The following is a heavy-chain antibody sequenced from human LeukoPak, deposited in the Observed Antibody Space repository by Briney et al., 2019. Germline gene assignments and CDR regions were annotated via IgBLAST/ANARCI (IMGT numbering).Heavy chain of an antibody. CDR2: INHSGSA. D-gene: IGHD4-17*01. V-gene: IGHV4-34*01. J-gene: IGHJ4*02. CDR1: GGSFSGYY. CDR3: ARGQGTVTTH. Sequence: SETLSLTCTVSGGSFSGYYCTWIRQPPGKGLEWIGEINHSGSANYNPSLKSRVTISLDTSKNQFSLKLSSVAAADTAVYYCARGQGTVTTHWGQGTLVTVSS.